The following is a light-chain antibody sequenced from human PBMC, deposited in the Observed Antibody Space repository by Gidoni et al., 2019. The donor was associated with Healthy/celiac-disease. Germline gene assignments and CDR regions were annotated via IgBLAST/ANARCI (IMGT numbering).Light chain of an antibody. CDR1: KLGDKY. Sequence: SYELTQPPSVSVSPGQTASITCSGDKLGDKYACWYQQKPGQSPVLVIYQDSKRPSGIPARFSGSNSGNTATLTISGTQAMDEADYYCQAWDSSTAPFGGGTKLTVL. CDR3: QAWDSSTAP. V-gene: IGLV3-1*01. CDR2: QDS. J-gene: IGLJ2*01.